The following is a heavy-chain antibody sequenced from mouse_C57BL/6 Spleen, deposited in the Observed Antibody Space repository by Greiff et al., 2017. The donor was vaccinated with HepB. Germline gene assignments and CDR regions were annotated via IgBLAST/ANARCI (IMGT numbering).Heavy chain of an antibody. J-gene: IGHJ1*03. CDR3: AREGLRRGGRYFDV. Sequence: EVHLVESGGGLVKPGGSLKLSCAASGFTFSDYGMHWVRQAPEKGLEWVAYISSGSSTIYYADTVKGRFTISRDNAKNTLFLQMTSLRSEDTAMYYCAREGLRRGGRYFDVWGTGTTVTVSS. CDR1: GFTFSDYG. V-gene: IGHV5-17*01. CDR2: ISSGSSTI. D-gene: IGHD2-12*01.